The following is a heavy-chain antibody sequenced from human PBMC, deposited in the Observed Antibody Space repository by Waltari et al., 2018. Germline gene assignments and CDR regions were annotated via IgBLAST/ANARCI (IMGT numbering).Heavy chain of an antibody. CDR1: GFTLGNYG. CDR2: IKYDGSIK. D-gene: IGHD6-13*01. J-gene: IGHJ6*02. V-gene: IGHV3-33*05. CDR3: AREYSRICFHALDG. Sequence: QVHVVESGGGVVQPGGSLRLSCAASGFTLGNYGMHWVRQAPGKGLEWVAIIKYDGSIKNYAESVKGGFTISRENSKNTLYREMKSRRAEDTAVYYCAREYSRICFHALDGWGQGTAVTVSS.